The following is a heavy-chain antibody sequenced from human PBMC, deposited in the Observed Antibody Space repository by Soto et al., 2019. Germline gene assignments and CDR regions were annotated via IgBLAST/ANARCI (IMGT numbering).Heavy chain of an antibody. Sequence: QVQLVDSGGGLVKPGGPLRLSCAASGIVFSDYMSWVRQAPGKGLEWLSYISGSGRTIYSADSVKGRFTISRDNATNSLYLQMNNVRTEDTAVYYCARLPFPWGWFDPWGQGTLVTVSS. CDR1: GIVFSDY. CDR2: ISGSGRTI. D-gene: IGHD3-16*01. J-gene: IGHJ5*02. V-gene: IGHV3-11*01. CDR3: ARLPFPWGWFDP.